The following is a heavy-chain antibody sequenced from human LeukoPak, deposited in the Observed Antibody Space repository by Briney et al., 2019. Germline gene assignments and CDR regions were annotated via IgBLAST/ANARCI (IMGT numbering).Heavy chain of an antibody. CDR2: INPNSGGT. J-gene: IGHJ6*02. CDR1: GYTFTGYY. D-gene: IGHD3-9*01. Sequence: ASVKVSCKASGYTFTGYYMHWVRQAPGQGLEWMGWINPNSGGTNYAQKFQGRVTMTRDTSISTAYMELSRLRSDDTAVYYCARARDYDILTGLTRLPPCYGMDVWGQGTTVTVSS. V-gene: IGHV1-2*02. CDR3: ARARDYDILTGLTRLPPCYGMDV.